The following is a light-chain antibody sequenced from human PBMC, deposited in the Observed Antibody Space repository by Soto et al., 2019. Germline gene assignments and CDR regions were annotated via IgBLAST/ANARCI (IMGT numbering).Light chain of an antibody. J-gene: IGKJ1*01. CDR1: QTISSW. CDR2: KAS. Sequence: IQMTQPPSTRSGGVGGRVNITCRASQTISSWLAWYQQKPGKAPKLLIYKASTLKSGVPSRFSGSGSGTEFTLTISSLQPDDFATYYCQHYNSYSEAFGQGTKVDIK. CDR3: QHYNSYSEA. V-gene: IGKV1-5*03.